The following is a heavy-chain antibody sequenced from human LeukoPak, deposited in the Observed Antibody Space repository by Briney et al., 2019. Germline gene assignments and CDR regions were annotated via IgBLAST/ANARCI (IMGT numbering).Heavy chain of an antibody. D-gene: IGHD6-25*01. J-gene: IGHJ5*02. CDR3: ARDLSGS. V-gene: IGHV4-59*01. CDR2: IYYSGST. CDR1: GGSISSYY. Sequence: RASETLSLTCTVSGGSISSYYWSWIRQPPGKGLEWIGYIYYSGSTNYNPSLKSRVTISVDTSKNQFSLKLSSVTAADTAVYYCARDLSGSWGQGTLVTVSS.